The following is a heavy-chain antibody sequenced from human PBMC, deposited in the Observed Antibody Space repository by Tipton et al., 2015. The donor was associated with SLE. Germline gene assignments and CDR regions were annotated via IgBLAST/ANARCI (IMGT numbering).Heavy chain of an antibody. J-gene: IGHJ6*03. Sequence: LRLSCSVSGGSISSFYWSWIRQPPGKGLEWIGYIYYSGSTNYNPSLKSRVTISVDTSKGQFSLKLSSVTAADTAVYYCARGGDCYYYMDVWGKGTTVTVSS. V-gene: IGHV4-59*01. CDR2: IYYSGST. D-gene: IGHD3-16*01. CDR1: GGSISSFY. CDR3: ARGGDCYYYMDV.